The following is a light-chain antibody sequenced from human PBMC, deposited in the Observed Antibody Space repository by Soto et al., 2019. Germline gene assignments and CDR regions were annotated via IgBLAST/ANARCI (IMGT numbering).Light chain of an antibody. CDR3: QQYSNPPLT. CDR1: QSVRSSF. Sequence: EIVMTQSPATLSVSPGERATLSCRASQSVRSSFLAWYQQKPGQAPSLLIYGASTRATGIPARFSGSGSGTEFTLTINSLQSEDFAVYYCQQYSNPPLTSGGGNKVDIK. V-gene: IGKV3-15*01. J-gene: IGKJ4*01. CDR2: GAS.